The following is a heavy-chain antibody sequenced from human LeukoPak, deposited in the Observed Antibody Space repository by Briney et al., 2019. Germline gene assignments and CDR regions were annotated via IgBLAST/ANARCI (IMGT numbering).Heavy chain of an antibody. CDR2: IYHSGST. D-gene: IGHD3-22*01. CDR3: ARTDDSSGYYYRDPFDY. CDR1: GGSISSSNW. V-gene: IGHV4-4*02. J-gene: IGHJ4*02. Sequence: PSGTLSLTCAVSGGSISSSNWWSWVRQPPGKGLEWIGEIYHSGSTNYNPSLKSRVTISVDKSKNQFSLKLSSVTAADTAVYYCARTDDSSGYYYRDPFDYWGQGALVTVPS.